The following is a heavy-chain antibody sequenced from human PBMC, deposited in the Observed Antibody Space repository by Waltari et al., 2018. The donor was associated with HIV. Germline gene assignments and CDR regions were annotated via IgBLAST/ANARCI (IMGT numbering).Heavy chain of an antibody. D-gene: IGHD3-10*01. CDR1: GYSLNELS. CDR2: FDPEDDET. J-gene: IGHJ4*02. CDR3: AIEFKDPSYGSGN. V-gene: IGHV1-24*01. Sequence: QVQVVQSGAEVKKPGASVKVSCKVSGYSLNELSLHWLRQAPGKGLEWMGGFDPEDDETLYAQKFQDRVSMTEDKSADTAYMELSSLTSEDTAVYYCAIEFKDPSYGSGNWGQGTLVTVSS.